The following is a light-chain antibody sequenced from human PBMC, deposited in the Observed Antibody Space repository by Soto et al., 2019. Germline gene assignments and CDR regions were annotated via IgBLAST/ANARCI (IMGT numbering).Light chain of an antibody. CDR2: DVS. CDR3: SSYTSTSSFYV. Sequence: QSALTPPASLSGSPGQSITISCTGANSDIGNYDFVSWYRQHPGEAPKVLIFDVSNRPSGISNRFSGSKSGNTASLTIYGLQAEDEADYFCSSYTSTSSFYVFGTGTKVTVL. V-gene: IGLV2-14*03. CDR1: NSDIGNYDF. J-gene: IGLJ1*01.